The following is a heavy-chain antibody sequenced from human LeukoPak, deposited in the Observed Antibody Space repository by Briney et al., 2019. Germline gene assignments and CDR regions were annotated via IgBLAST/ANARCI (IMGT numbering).Heavy chain of an antibody. D-gene: IGHD3-16*01. Sequence: KGGESLKISRKGSGYSFTSYWIGWVRQMPGKGLEWMGFIYPGDSDTRYSPSFQGQVTISADKSISTAYLQWSTLKASDTAIYYCARGESDFDYWGQGTLVTVSS. V-gene: IGHV5-51*01. CDR2: IYPGDSDT. CDR1: GYSFTSYW. J-gene: IGHJ4*02. CDR3: ARGESDFDY.